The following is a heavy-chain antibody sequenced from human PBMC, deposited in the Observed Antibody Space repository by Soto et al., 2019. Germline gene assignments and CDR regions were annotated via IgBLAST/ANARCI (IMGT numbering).Heavy chain of an antibody. V-gene: IGHV3-21*02. CDR1: GFDFSTYA. Sequence: EVQLVESGGGLVKPGESLRLSCAASGFDFSTYAMNWVRQAPGKGLEWVSYISSSRNYIYYGDSVAGRFTITRDNAKNSLYLEMNSLRAEDTAIYYCVREIWNYGPGFDYWGQGTLVTVSS. CDR3: VREIWNYGPGFDY. J-gene: IGHJ4*02. D-gene: IGHD1-7*01. CDR2: ISSSRNYI.